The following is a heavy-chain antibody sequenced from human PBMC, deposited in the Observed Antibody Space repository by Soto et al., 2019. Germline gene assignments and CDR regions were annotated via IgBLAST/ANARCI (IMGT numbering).Heavy chain of an antibody. D-gene: IGHD3-22*01. CDR2: LYYSGST. CDR1: GGSISSGGYY. V-gene: IGHV4-31*03. CDR3: ARVGDSDGSGSNAFNI. Sequence: QLQLQESGPGLVKPSQTLSLTCTVSGGSISSGGYYWSWIRQHPGKGLEWIGYLYYSGSTYYNPSLKRRVTISVDTSKHQFSLKLSSVTAADTAVYYCARVGDSDGSGSNAFNIWGQGTMVTVSS. J-gene: IGHJ3*02.